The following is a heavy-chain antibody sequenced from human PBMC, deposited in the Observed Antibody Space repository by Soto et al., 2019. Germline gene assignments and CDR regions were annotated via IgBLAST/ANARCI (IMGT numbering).Heavy chain of an antibody. J-gene: IGHJ5*02. D-gene: IGHD4-4*01. V-gene: IGHV4-30-4*01. CDR1: GGSISSGDYY. CDR2: IYYSGST. CDR3: AREVTHRPWWFDP. Sequence: PSETLSLTCTVSGGSISSGDYYWSWIRQPPGKGLEWIGYIYYSGSTYYNPSLKSRVTISVDTSKNQFSLKLSSVTAADTAVYYCAREVTHRPWWFDPWGQGTLVTVSS.